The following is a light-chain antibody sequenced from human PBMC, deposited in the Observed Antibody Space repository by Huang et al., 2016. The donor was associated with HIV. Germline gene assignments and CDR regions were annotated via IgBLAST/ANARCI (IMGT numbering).Light chain of an antibody. J-gene: IGKJ2*01. CDR2: DTS. Sequence: EIVLTQSPATLSLSPGERATLSCRASQRVSSYLAWYQQKPGQAPRLLIYDTSNRATDIPARFSGSGSGTDFTLTISNLEPEDFAVYYCQQRTNWPLYTFGQGTKLEIK. CDR3: QQRTNWPLYT. V-gene: IGKV3-11*01. CDR1: QRVSSY.